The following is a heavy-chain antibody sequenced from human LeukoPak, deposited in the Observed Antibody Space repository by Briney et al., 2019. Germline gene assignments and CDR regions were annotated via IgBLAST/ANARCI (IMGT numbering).Heavy chain of an antibody. J-gene: IGHJ4*02. V-gene: IGHV4-4*07. CDR2: IYTSGST. CDR1: GGSISSYY. CDR3: AREMGDFWSGYYAFDY. Sequence: PSETLSLTCTVSGGSISSYYWSWIRQPAGKGLEWIGRIYTSGSTNYNPSLKSRVTMSVDTSKNQFSLKLSSVTAADTAVYYCAREMGDFWSGYYAFDYWGQGTLVTVSS. D-gene: IGHD3-3*01.